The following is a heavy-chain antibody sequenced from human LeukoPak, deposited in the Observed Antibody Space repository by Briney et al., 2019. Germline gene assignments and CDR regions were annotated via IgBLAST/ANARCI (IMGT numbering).Heavy chain of an antibody. V-gene: IGHV1-18*01. J-gene: IGHJ4*02. Sequence: ASVKVSCKASGYTFTNYGISWVRQAPGQGLEWMGWISVYNGNTNYAQKLQDRVTMTPDTSTSTAYMDLRSLRSDDTAVYYCVRDSYDSSGNYLDYWGQGTLVTVST. D-gene: IGHD3-22*01. CDR3: VRDSYDSSGNYLDY. CDR2: ISVYNGNT. CDR1: GYTFTNYG.